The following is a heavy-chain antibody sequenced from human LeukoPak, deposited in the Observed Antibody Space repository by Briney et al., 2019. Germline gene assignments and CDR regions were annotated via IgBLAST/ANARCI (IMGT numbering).Heavy chain of an antibody. Sequence: ASVKVSCKASGGTFSSYAISWVRQATGQGLEWMGWMSPHSGNTGSAQRFQGRVTMTRDTSISTAYMELSTLRSEDTAVYYCVGAARWGQGTLVTVSS. CDR1: GGTFSSYA. J-gene: IGHJ4*02. CDR3: VGAAR. CDR2: MSPHSGNT. V-gene: IGHV1-8*02. D-gene: IGHD4/OR15-4a*01.